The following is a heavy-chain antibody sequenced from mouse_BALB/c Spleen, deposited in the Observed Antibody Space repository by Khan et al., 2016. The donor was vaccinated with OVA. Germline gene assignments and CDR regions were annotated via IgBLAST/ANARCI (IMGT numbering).Heavy chain of an antibody. Sequence: EVQLVESGGGLVKPGGSLKLSCAASGFTFSSYAMSWVRQTPEKRLEWVATISSGDTYTYYPDSVKGRFTISRDNAKNTLYLQMSSLRSEDTAMYYCARPPITTVVATSYWFCDVGGAGTTVTVST. CDR1: GFTFSSYA. V-gene: IGHV5-9-3*01. CDR3: ARPPITTVVATSYWFCDV. D-gene: IGHD1-1*01. J-gene: IGHJ1*01. CDR2: ISSGDTYT.